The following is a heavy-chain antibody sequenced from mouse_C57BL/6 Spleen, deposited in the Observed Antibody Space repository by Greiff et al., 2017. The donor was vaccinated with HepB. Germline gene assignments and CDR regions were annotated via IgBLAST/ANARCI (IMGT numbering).Heavy chain of an antibody. CDR1: GFTFSSYA. D-gene: IGHD2-4*01. CDR2: ISDGGSYT. V-gene: IGHV5-4*01. CDR3: ARGGYDYEEYYFDY. J-gene: IGHJ2*01. Sequence: EVQLVESGGGLVKPGGSLKLSCAASGFTFSSYAMSWVRQTPEKRLEWVATISDGGSYTYYPDNVKGRFTISRDNAKNNLYLQMSHLKSEDTAMYYCARGGYDYEEYYFDYWGQGTTLTVSS.